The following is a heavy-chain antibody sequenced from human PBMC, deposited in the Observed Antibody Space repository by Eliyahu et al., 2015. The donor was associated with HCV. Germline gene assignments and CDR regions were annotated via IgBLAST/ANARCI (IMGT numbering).Heavy chain of an antibody. CDR3: ANWGVTSGYYYFDY. CDR2: ISYDGSNK. Sequence: QVQLVESGGGVVQPGRSLRLSCAASGFXFSSYAMHWVRQAPGKGLEWVAVISYDGSNKYYADSVKGRFTISRDNSKNTLYLQMNSLRAEDTAVYYCANWGVTSGYYYFDYWGQGTLVTVSS. J-gene: IGHJ4*02. D-gene: IGHD3-10*01. V-gene: IGHV3-30*18. CDR1: GFXFSSYA.